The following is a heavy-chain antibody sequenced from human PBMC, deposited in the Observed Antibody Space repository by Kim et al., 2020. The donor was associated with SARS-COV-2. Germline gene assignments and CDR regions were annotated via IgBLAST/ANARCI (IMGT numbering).Heavy chain of an antibody. CDR1: GYTFTSYG. CDR2: ISAYNGNT. V-gene: IGHV1-18*01. J-gene: IGHJ6*02. CDR3: ARDLINKPELLWFGEFTTHYYYYGMDV. D-gene: IGHD3-10*01. Sequence: ASVKVSCKASGYTFTSYGISWVRQAPGQGLEWMGWISAYNGNTNYAQKLQGRVTMTTDTSTSTAYMELRSLRSDDTAVYYCARDLINKPELLWFGEFTTHYYYYGMDVWGQGTTITVSS.